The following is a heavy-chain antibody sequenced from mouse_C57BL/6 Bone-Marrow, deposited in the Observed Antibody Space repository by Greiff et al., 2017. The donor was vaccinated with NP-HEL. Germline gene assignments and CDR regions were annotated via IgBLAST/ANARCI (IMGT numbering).Heavy chain of an antibody. J-gene: IGHJ2*01. CDR3: GRRKSYYFDY. Sequence: VQLQQPGAELVKPGASVKLSCKASGYTFTSYWMHWVKQRPGQGLEWIGMIHPNSGSTNYNEKFKSKATLTVDKSSSTAYMQLSSLTSEDSAVYYCGRRKSYYFDYWGQGTTLTVSS. CDR1: GYTFTSYW. CDR2: IHPNSGST. V-gene: IGHV1-64*01.